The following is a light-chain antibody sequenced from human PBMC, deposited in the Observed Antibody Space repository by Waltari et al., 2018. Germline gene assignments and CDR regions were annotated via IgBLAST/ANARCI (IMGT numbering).Light chain of an antibody. J-gene: IGKJ2*01. CDR3: QQSYNTPYT. Sequence: DIQMTQSPSSLSASVGDRVTITCRASQSITGYLNWYQQKPGKAPNLLIYAASSLHSGVPSRFSGSGSGTDFTLTISSLQPDDFATYYCQQSYNTPYTFGQGTKLEI. CDR1: QSITGY. CDR2: AAS. V-gene: IGKV1-39*01.